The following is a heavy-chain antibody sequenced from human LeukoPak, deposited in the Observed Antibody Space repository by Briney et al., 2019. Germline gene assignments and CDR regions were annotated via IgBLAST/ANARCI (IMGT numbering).Heavy chain of an antibody. CDR2: ISSSSSYI. CDR1: GFTFSSYS. J-gene: IGHJ5*02. D-gene: IGHD5-18*01. CDR3: ARDLSGPRMGQEVTVNWFDP. V-gene: IGHV3-21*01. Sequence: GGSLRLSCAASGFTFSSYSMNWVRQAPGKGLEWVSSISSSSSYIYYADSVKGRFTISRDNAKNSLYLQMNSLRAEDTAVYYCARDLSGPRMGQEVTVNWFDPWGQGTLVTVSS.